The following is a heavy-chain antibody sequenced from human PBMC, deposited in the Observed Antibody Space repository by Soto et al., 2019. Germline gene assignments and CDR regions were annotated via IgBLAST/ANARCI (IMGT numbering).Heavy chain of an antibody. CDR3: AKATATGGGAFDI. V-gene: IGHV3-23*01. D-gene: IGHD2-8*02. J-gene: IGHJ3*02. Sequence: GGSLRLSCAASGFICSSYDMSWVRQAPGKGLEWVSTILVDGRTFYVDSVKGRLTISRDNSKNTVYLQMSSLTAGDTAQYYCAKATATGGGAFDICGQGTMVTVSS. CDR1: GFICSSYD. CDR2: ILVDGRT.